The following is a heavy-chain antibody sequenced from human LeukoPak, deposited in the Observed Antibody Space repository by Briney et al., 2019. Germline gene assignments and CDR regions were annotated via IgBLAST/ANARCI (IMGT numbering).Heavy chain of an antibody. V-gene: IGHV3-49*04. D-gene: IGHD2-15*01. CDR3: TRPQGGVYCSGGSCLLYYYYYMDV. J-gene: IGHJ6*03. CDR2: IRSKAYGGTT. CDR1: GFTFSSFG. Sequence: GGSLRLSCTASGFTFSSFGMHWVRQAPGKGLEWVGFIRSKAYGGTTEYAASVKGRFTISRDDSKSIAYLQMNSLKTEDTAVYYCTRPQGGVYCSGGSCLLYYYYYMDVWGKGTTVTVSS.